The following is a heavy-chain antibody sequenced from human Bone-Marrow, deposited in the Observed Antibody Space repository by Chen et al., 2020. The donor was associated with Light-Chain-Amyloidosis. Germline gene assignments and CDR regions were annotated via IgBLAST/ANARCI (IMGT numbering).Heavy chain of an antibody. J-gene: IGHJ6*02. Sequence: VQLLESGGGLVQRGGSLSLSCAASRFTLSSNAMSWVRQAPGKGLEWVSGISGSGGSTYYADSVKGRFTISRDNSKNTLYLQMNSLRAEDTAVYYCAKRPPYPSIYGMDVWGQGTTVTVSS. CDR3: AKRPPYPSIYGMDV. CDR1: RFTLSSNA. CDR2: ISGSGGST. D-gene: IGHD2-21*01. V-gene: IGHV3-23*01.